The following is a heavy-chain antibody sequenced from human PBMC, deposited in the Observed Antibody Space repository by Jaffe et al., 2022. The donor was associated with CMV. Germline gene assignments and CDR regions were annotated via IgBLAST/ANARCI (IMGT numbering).Heavy chain of an antibody. J-gene: IGHJ4*02. CDR1: GGSFSGYY. CDR2: INHSGST. V-gene: IGHV4-34*01. Sequence: QVQLQQWGAGLLKPSETLSLTCAVYGGSFSGYYWSWIRQPPGKGLEWIGEINHSGSTNYNPSLKSRVTISVDTSKNQFSLKLSSVTAADTAVYYCARGQTYYDFWSGYPPNIEFDYWGQGTLVTVSS. D-gene: IGHD3-3*01. CDR3: ARGQTYYDFWSGYPPNIEFDY.